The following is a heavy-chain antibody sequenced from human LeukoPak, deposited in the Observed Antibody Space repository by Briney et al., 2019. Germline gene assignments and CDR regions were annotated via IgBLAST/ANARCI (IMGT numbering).Heavy chain of an antibody. J-gene: IGHJ4*02. D-gene: IGHD3-3*01. CDR3: AKDEGDLEWLYGD. V-gene: IGHV3-23*01. CDR1: GFTFSSYA. CDR2: ISGSGGSI. Sequence: GGSLRLSCAASGFTFSSYAMSWVRQAPGKGLEWVSAISGSGGSIYYADSVKGRFTISRDNSKNTLYLQMNSLRAEDTAVYYCAKDEGDLEWLYGDWGQGTLVTVSS.